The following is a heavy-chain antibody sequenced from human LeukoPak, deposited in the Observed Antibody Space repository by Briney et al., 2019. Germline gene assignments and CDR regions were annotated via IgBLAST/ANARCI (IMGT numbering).Heavy chain of an antibody. V-gene: IGHV3-7*05. CDR3: ASDAFDV. J-gene: IGHJ3*01. CDR1: GFPFSNYW. CDR2: IKQDGSVQ. Sequence: GGSLRLSCAASGFPFSNYWMSWVRQAPGKGLEWVAKIKQDGSVQYYVDSLKGRFTISRDNAKNSLYLQVNSLRAEDTDVYYCASDAFDVWGQGTMVAVSS.